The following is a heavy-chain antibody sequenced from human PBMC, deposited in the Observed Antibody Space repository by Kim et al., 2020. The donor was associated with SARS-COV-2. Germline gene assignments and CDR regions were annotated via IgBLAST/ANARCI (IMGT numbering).Heavy chain of an antibody. V-gene: IGHV7-4-1*02. CDR3: ARGGVGPRSRLVIPEPFDY. Sequence: ASVKVSCKASGYTFTSYAMNWVRQAPGQGLEWMGWINTNTGNPTYAQGFTGRFVFSLDTSVSTAYLQISSLKAEDTAVYYCARGGVGPRSRLVIPEPFDYWGQGTLVTVAS. CDR1: GYTFTSYA. D-gene: IGHD3-9*01. CDR2: INTNTGNP. J-gene: IGHJ4*02.